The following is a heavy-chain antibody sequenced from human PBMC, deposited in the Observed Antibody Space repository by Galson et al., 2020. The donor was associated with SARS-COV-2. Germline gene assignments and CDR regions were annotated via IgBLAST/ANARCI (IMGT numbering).Heavy chain of an antibody. CDR2: IWYDGSNK. V-gene: IGHV3-33*01. D-gene: IGHD3-22*01. CDR1: GFTFSSYG. Sequence: TGGSLRLSWAASGFTFSSYGMHWVRQAPGKGLEWVAVIWYDGSNKYYADSVKGRFTISRDNSKNTLYLQMNSLRAEDTAVYYCARDHRSYDSSGYTPPLDYWGQGTLVTVSS. J-gene: IGHJ4*02. CDR3: ARDHRSYDSSGYTPPLDY.